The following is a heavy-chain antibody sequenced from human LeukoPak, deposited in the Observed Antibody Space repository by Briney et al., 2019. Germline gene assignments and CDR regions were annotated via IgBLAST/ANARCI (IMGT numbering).Heavy chain of an antibody. J-gene: IGHJ4*02. Sequence: WASVNVSCKASGYTFTVYYMHWVRQAPGQGLEWMGRINPNNGATNYAQKLQGRVTITGDTSISTAYMELSSLRSDDTAVYYCTRETGSYHGNDYWGQGTLVTVSS. V-gene: IGHV1-2*06. CDR2: INPNNGAT. CDR1: GYTFTVYY. CDR3: TRETGSYHGNDY. D-gene: IGHD1-26*01.